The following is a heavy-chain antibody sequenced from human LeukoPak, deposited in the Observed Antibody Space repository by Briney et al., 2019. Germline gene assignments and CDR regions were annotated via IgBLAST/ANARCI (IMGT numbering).Heavy chain of an antibody. CDR1: GGTFSSYD. Sequence: ASVKVSCKASGGTFSSYDINWVRQATGQELEWMGWMYPNSGGTNYAQKFQGRVTMTRDTSISTAYMELSRLRSDDTAVYYCARDQRGISGYWGQGTLVTVSS. CDR3: ARDQRGISGY. CDR2: MYPNSGGT. J-gene: IGHJ4*02. V-gene: IGHV1-2*02. D-gene: IGHD1-26*01.